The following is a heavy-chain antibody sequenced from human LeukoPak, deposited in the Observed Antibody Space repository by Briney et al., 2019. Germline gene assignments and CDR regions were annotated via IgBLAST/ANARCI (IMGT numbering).Heavy chain of an antibody. CDR3: ARDYGSGSYYTFDY. J-gene: IGHJ4*02. Sequence: PGGSLRLSCAASGFTFSSYWMSWVRQAPGKGLEWVANIKQDGSEKYYVDSVRGRFTISRDNAKNSLYLQMNSLRAEDTAVYYCARDYGSGSYYTFDYWGQGTLVTVSS. CDR2: IKQDGSEK. D-gene: IGHD3-10*01. CDR1: GFTFSSYW. V-gene: IGHV3-7*01.